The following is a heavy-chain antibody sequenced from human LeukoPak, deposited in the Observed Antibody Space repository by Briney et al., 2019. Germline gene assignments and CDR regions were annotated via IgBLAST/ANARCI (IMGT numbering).Heavy chain of an antibody. CDR2: ISGSGDNT. CDR1: GFAFSTYG. V-gene: IGHV3-23*01. Sequence: GGSLRLSCAASGFAFSTYGMSWVRQAPGKGLEWVSAISGSGDNTYYADSVKGRFTISRDNSKNTLCLQMNSLRAEDTAVYYCAKGIRGYYGSGSYAWGQGTLVTVSS. CDR3: AKGIRGYYGSGSYA. J-gene: IGHJ5*02. D-gene: IGHD3-10*01.